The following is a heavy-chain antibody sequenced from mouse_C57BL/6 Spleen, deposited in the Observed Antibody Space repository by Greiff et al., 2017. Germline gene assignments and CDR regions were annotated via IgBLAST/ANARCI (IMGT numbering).Heavy chain of an antibody. V-gene: IGHV5-9-1*02. CDR3: TREGLYYDYDVGAMDY. J-gene: IGHJ4*01. Sequence: EVQVVESGEGLVKPGGSLKLSCAASGFTFSSYAMSWVRQTPEKRLEWVAYISSGGDYIYYADTVKGRFTISRDNARNTLYLQMSSLKSEDTAMYYCTREGLYYDYDVGAMDYWGQGTSVTVSS. CDR1: GFTFSSYA. D-gene: IGHD2-4*01. CDR2: ISSGGDYI.